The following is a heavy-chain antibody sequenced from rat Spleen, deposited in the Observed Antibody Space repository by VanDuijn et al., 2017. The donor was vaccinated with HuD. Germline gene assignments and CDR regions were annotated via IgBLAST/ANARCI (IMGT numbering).Heavy chain of an antibody. CDR2: ISYDGGST. CDR3: TTWDYYDNRFDY. Sequence: EVQLVESGGGLVQPGRSMKLSCAASGFTFSDYGMAWVLQAPTKGLEWVASISYDGGSTYYRDSVKGRFTISRDNAKSTLYLQMNSLRSEDTATYYCTTWDYYDNRFDYWGQGVMVTVSS. V-gene: IGHV5-20*01. CDR1: GFTFSDYG. J-gene: IGHJ2*01. D-gene: IGHD1-6*01.